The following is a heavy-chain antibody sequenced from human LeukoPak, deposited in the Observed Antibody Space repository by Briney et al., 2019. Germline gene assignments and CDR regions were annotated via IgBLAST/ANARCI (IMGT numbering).Heavy chain of an antibody. Sequence: KPSETLSLTCTVSGGSISSYYWSWIRQPPGKGLEWIGYIYYSGSTNYNPSLKSRVTISVDTSKNQFSLKLSSVTAADTAVYYCARVGGDFWSGYYKYYFDYWGQGTLVTVSS. D-gene: IGHD3-3*01. CDR3: ARVGGDFWSGYYKYYFDY. CDR2: IYYSGST. V-gene: IGHV4-59*01. J-gene: IGHJ4*02. CDR1: GGSISSYY.